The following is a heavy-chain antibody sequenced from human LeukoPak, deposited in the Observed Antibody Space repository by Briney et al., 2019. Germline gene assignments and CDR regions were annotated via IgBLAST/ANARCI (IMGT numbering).Heavy chain of an antibody. CDR2: IYYSGST. D-gene: IGHD3-22*01. CDR3: ARERDFYDSSGSPSY. V-gene: IGHV4-34*01. J-gene: IGHJ4*02. Sequence: SETLSLTCAVYGGSFSGYYWGWIRQPPGKGLEWIGTIYYSGSTYYNPSLKSRVTISVDTSKNQFSPKVRSVTAADTAVYYCARERDFYDSSGSPSYWGQGTLVIVSS. CDR1: GGSFSGYY.